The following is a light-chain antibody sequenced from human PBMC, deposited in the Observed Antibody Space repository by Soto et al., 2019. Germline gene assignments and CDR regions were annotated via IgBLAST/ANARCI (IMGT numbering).Light chain of an antibody. V-gene: IGKV1-39*01. CDR1: QSVSVW. Sequence: DVQMSQSPSTLFASVGDRVTITCRASQSVSVWLAWYQQKAGKAPKLLIYAASSLQSGVPSRFSGSGSGTDFTLTISSLQPEDFATYYCQQSYSTPLTFGGGTKV. J-gene: IGKJ4*01. CDR3: QQSYSTPLT. CDR2: AAS.